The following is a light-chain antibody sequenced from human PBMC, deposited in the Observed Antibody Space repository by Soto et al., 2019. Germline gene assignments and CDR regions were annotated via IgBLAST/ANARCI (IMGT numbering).Light chain of an antibody. CDR2: GVD. Sequence: QSVLTQPASVSGSPGQSITISCTGTSSDIGAYKYVSWYQHQPGQAPKLMFYGVDNRPSGVSHRFSASKSGDTASLTISGLQAEDEADYYCLSYTRSNTLVFGGGTKLTVL. J-gene: IGLJ2*01. V-gene: IGLV2-14*03. CDR3: LSYTRSNTLV. CDR1: SSDIGAYKY.